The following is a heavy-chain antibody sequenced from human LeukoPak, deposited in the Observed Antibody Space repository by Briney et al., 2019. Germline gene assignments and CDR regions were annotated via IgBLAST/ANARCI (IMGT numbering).Heavy chain of an antibody. D-gene: IGHD1-26*01. CDR2: ISAYNGNT. V-gene: IGHV1-18*01. J-gene: IGHJ3*02. CDR3: ARSRRYSGSYLPDI. Sequence: ASVKVSCKASGYTFSNFGITWVRQAPGQGLECMGWISAYNGNTKYTQIFQGRVTMTTDASTSTAYMELRSLRSDDTAVYYCARSRRYSGSYLPDIWGQGTMVTVSS. CDR1: GYTFSNFG.